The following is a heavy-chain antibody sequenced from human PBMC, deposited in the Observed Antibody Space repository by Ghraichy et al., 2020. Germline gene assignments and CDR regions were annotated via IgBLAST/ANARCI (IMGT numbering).Heavy chain of an antibody. J-gene: IGHJ4*02. CDR2: IIPLFGST. D-gene: IGHD3-9*01. Sequence: SVKVSCKASGYTFTNNAISWVRQAPGQGIEWMGWIIPLFGSTKYAQKFQGKVTFTADGSTTTAYMQLNGLRSEDTAVYYCARDLGSLGPNRRYFFDYWGQGTLITVSS. CDR3: ARDLGSLGPNRRYFFDY. CDR1: GYTFTNNA. V-gene: IGHV1-69*13.